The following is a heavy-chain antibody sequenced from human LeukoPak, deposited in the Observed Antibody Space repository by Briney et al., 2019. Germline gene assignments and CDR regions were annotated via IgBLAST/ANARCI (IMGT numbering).Heavy chain of an antibody. CDR3: ASSCSGGSCYSDY. CDR2: ISDIGST. J-gene: IGHJ4*02. Sequence: PSETLSLTCTVSGGSISSYYWSWIRQPPGKGLEWIAYISDIGSTNYNPSLKSRVTISVDTSKNQFSLKLSSVTAADTAVYYCASSCSGGSCYSDYWGQGTLVTVSS. CDR1: GGSISSYY. V-gene: IGHV4-59*01. D-gene: IGHD2-15*01.